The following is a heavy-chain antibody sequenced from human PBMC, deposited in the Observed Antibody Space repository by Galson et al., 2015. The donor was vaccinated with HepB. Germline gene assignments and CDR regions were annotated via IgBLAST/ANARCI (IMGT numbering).Heavy chain of an antibody. D-gene: IGHD6-13*01. Sequence: SLRLSCAASGFTFSSYGMHWVRQAPGKGLEWVAVISYDGSNKYYADSVKGRFTISRDNSKNTLYLQMNSLRAEDTAVYYCAKDGYSSSWYPSPVDFDYWGQGTLVTVSS. CDR3: AKDGYSSSWYPSPVDFDY. J-gene: IGHJ4*02. CDR1: GFTFSSYG. CDR2: ISYDGSNK. V-gene: IGHV3-30*18.